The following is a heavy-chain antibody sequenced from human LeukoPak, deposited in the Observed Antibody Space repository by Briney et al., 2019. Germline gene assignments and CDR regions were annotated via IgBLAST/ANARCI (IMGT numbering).Heavy chain of an antibody. CDR2: IYYSGST. CDR3: ARHAGSYYTYNFDY. Sequence: SETLSLTCTVSGGSISSYYWSWIRQPPGKGVEWIGYIYYSGSTNYKPSLRSRVTISVDTSKNQFSLKVSSVTAADTAVYYCARHAGSYYTYNFDYWGQGTLVTVSS. V-gene: IGHV4-59*08. D-gene: IGHD3-22*01. CDR1: GGSISSYY. J-gene: IGHJ4*02.